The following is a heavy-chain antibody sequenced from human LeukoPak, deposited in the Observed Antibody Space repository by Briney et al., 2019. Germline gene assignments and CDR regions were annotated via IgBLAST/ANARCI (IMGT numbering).Heavy chain of an antibody. V-gene: IGHV1-69*13. D-gene: IGHD5-12*01. CDR1: GGTFSSYA. CDR2: IIPIFGTA. Sequence: SVKVSCKASGGTFSSYAISWVRQAPGQGLEWMGGIIPIFGTANYAQKFQGRVTITADESTSTAYMELSSLRSEDTAVYYCARDHPDHSGYDHLAFDIWGQGTMVTVSS. CDR3: ARDHPDHSGYDHLAFDI. J-gene: IGHJ3*02.